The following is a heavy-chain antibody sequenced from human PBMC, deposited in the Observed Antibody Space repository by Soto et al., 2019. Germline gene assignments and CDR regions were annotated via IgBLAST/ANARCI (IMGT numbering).Heavy chain of an antibody. D-gene: IGHD1-26*01. CDR1: GGTFSSYA. CDR3: ARRNTLIVGAPKGNWFDP. Sequence: QVPLVQSGAEVKKPGSSVKVSCKASGGTFSSYAISWVRQAPGQGLEWMGGIIPIFGTANYAQKFQGRVTITADESTSTAYMELSSLRSEDTAVYYCARRNTLIVGAPKGNWFDPWGQGTLVTVSS. V-gene: IGHV1-69*01. J-gene: IGHJ5*02. CDR2: IIPIFGTA.